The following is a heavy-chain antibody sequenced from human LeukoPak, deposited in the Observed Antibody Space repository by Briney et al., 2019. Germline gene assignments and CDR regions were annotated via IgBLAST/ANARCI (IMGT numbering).Heavy chain of an antibody. Sequence: GGSLRLSCAASGFIFSRYSINWVRQAPGKGLEWVSSISSSSSYIYYAGSVKGRFTISRDNAKNSLYLQLNSLGPEDTAVYYCARDPYSGDYGNTYYYYMDVWGKGTTVTISS. CDR2: ISSSSSYI. J-gene: IGHJ6*03. CDR1: GFIFSRYS. CDR3: ARDPYSGDYGNTYYYYMDV. D-gene: IGHD1-26*01. V-gene: IGHV3-21*01.